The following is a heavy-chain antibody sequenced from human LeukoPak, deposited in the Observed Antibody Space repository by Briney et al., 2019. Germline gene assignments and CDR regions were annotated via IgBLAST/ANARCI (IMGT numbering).Heavy chain of an antibody. D-gene: IGHD6-13*01. CDR1: GFTFSSYS. Sequence: GGSLRLSCAASGFTFSSYSMNWVRRAPGKGLEWVSYISSSSSTIYYADSVKGRFTISRDNAKNSLYLQMNSLRAEDTAVYYCARVAAAAGSYYFDYWGQGTLVTVSS. CDR3: ARVAAAAGSYYFDY. J-gene: IGHJ4*02. CDR2: ISSSSSTI. V-gene: IGHV3-48*04.